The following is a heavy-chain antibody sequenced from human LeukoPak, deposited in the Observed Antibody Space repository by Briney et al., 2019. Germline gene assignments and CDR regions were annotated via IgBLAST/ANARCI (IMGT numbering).Heavy chain of an antibody. CDR3: ATVGVAYCNSTSCYNFDY. Sequence: ASVKVSCKVSGYTLTESSMHWVGQAPGKGLEWMGGFDPEDGETIYAEKFQGRVTMTEDTSTDTAYMELSSLRSEDTAVYYCATVGVAYCNSTSCYNFDYWGQGTLVTVSS. V-gene: IGHV1-24*01. CDR2: FDPEDGET. CDR1: GYTLTESS. D-gene: IGHD2-2*02. J-gene: IGHJ4*02.